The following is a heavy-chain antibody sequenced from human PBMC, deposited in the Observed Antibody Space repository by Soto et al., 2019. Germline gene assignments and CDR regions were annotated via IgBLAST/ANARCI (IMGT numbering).Heavy chain of an antibody. CDR1: GGSISSGNYY. V-gene: IGHV4-30-4*01. D-gene: IGHD5-12*01. Sequence: SETLSLTCTVSGGSISSGNYYWSWIRQPPGKGLEWIGFISYGGTTHYSASLRSRVSISVDTSKNQFSLDLSSVTAADTAVYYCARRIVATETFDYWGQGALVTVSS. CDR3: ARRIVATETFDY. CDR2: ISYGGTT. J-gene: IGHJ4*02.